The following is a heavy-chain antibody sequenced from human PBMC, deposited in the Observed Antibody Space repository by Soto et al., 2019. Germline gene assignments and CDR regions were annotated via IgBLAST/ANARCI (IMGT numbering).Heavy chain of an antibody. J-gene: IGHJ4*03. D-gene: IGHD6-13*01. CDR2: AYYRSQWYY. CDR3: SKQRVGNRAYSVVGE. CDR1: GDSVSSNSAA. V-gene: IGHV6-1*01. Sequence: SQTLSLTCAISGDSVSSNSAAWNWIRQSPSRGLEWLGRAYYRSQWYYDSAVSVRSRITVIPDTSKNQFSLQLNSVTPEDTAVYNCSKQRVGNRAYSVVGEGGQGTMDSVSS.